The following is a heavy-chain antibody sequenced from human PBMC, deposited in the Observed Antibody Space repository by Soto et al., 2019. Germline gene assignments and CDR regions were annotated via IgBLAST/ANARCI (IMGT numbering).Heavy chain of an antibody. CDR2: ISSSSSYI. J-gene: IGHJ6*02. CDR1: GFTFSSYS. V-gene: IGHV3-21*01. D-gene: IGHD5-18*01. Sequence: PGGSLRLSCAASGFTFSSYSMNWVRQAPGKGLEWVSSISSSSSYICYADSVKGRFTISRDNAKNSLCLQMNSLRAEDTAVYYCARDRTAIYYGMDVWGQGTTVTVSS. CDR3: ARDRTAIYYGMDV.